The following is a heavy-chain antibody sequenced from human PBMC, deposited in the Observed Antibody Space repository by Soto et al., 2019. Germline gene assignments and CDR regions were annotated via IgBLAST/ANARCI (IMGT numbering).Heavy chain of an antibody. J-gene: IGHJ5*02. Sequence: PGGSLRLSCAASGFTFSSYAMSWVRQAPGKXLEWVSAISGSGGSTYYADSVKGRFTISRDNSKNTLYLQMNSLRAEDTAVYYCAKHPGVSAYQLLSDNNWFDPWGQGTLVTVAS. CDR3: AKHPGVSAYQLLSDNNWFDP. CDR2: ISGSGGST. CDR1: GFTFSSYA. D-gene: IGHD2-2*01. V-gene: IGHV3-23*01.